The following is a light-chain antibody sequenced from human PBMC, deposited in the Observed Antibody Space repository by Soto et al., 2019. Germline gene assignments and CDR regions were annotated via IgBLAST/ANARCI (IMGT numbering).Light chain of an antibody. CDR1: QSISSY. CDR3: QQSYSTPPT. J-gene: IGKJ1*01. CDR2: SAS. Sequence: DIQMTQSPSTLSGSVGDRVTITCLASQSISSYLNWYQQKPGKAPKLLICSASSLQSGVPSRFSGSGSGTDFTLTISSLQPEDFATYYCQQSYSTPPTFGQGTKVDIK. V-gene: IGKV1-39*01.